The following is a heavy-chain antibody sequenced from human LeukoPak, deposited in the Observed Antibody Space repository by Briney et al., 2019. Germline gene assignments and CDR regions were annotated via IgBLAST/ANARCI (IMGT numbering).Heavy chain of an antibody. J-gene: IGHJ6*03. CDR3: ARGVNYDFWSGSYYSYYYMEV. CDR1: GYTFTSYD. V-gene: IGHV1-8*01. Sequence: ASVKVSCKASGYTFTSYDINWVRQAAGQGLEWMGWMNPNSGNTGYAQKFQGRVTIARDTPISTAYMELGGLTSEDTAVYYCARGVNYDFWSGSYYSYYYMEVWGKGTTVTVSS. D-gene: IGHD3-3*01. CDR2: MNPNSGNT.